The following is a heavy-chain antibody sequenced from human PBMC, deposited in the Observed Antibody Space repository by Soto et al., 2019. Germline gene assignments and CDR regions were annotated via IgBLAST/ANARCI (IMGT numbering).Heavy chain of an antibody. CDR1: GYRFTSYG. CDR2: ISAYDDNT. CDR3: ARGGYYDSRGSRNYHYYGMNV. J-gene: IGHJ6*02. V-gene: IGHV1-18*01. D-gene: IGHD3-22*01. Sequence: QAQLVRSGPEVKKPGASVKVSCKASGYRFTSYGISWVRQAPGQGLEWLGWISAYDDNTKYAQTLPGRVSMSTDTSTNTAYMELRSRRSDATAMYYCARGGYYDSRGSRNYHYYGMNVWGQGTTVTVSS.